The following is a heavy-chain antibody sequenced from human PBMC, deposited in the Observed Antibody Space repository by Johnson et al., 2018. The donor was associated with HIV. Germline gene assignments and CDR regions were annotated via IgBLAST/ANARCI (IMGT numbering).Heavy chain of an antibody. J-gene: IGHJ3*01. D-gene: IGHD6-13*01. CDR1: GFTFSSYG. CDR2: ISPVGNNN. CDR3: AKDRGYSTSSAFDF. Sequence: QVQLVESGGGVVQPGRSLRLSCAASGFTFSSYGMHWVRQAPGKGLEWVAVISPVGNNNFYADSVKGRFTISRDNSKSTLYLQMNSLRAEDTAVYYCAKDRGYSTSSAFDFWGQGTMVTVSS. V-gene: IGHV3-30*18.